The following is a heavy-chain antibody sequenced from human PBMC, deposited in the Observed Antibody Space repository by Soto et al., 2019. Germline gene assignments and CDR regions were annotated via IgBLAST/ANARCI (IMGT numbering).Heavy chain of an antibody. CDR2: VSYSGSP. J-gene: IGHJ4*02. CDR1: GASVSSSHY. CDR3: ARHYNTGAFFDY. V-gene: IGHV4-39*01. Sequence: QLQLQESGPGLVKSSETLSLTCSVSGASVSSSHYWGWIRQPPGKGLEWIGSVSYSGSPYYSPSFKSRITIAVDTSNNHSSLRVRSVTATDTAVYFCARHYNTGAFFDYWGQGKLVTVSS. D-gene: IGHD1-20*01.